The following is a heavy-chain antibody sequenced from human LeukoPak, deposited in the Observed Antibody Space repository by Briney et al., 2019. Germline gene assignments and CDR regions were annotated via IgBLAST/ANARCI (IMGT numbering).Heavy chain of an antibody. CDR3: ASGGMDEYRLLHYFDY. CDR2: IYYSGST. V-gene: IGHV4-59*01. J-gene: IGHJ4*02. D-gene: IGHD2-2*01. CDR1: GGSISSYY. Sequence: SETLSLTCTVSGGSISSYYWSWIRHPPGKGLEWIGYIYYSGSTNYNPPLKSRVTISVDTSKTQFSLKLSSVTAADTALYYCASGGMDEYRLLHYFDYWGQGTLVTVSS.